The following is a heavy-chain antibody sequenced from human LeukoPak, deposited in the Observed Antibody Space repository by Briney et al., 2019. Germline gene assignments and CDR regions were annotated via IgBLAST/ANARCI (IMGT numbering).Heavy chain of an antibody. CDR1: GFTFSSYS. V-gene: IGHV3-48*04. J-gene: IGHJ3*02. CDR2: ISSSSSTI. D-gene: IGHD3-10*01. CDR3: ARDSYWLGGTIGAFDI. Sequence: GGSLRLSCAASGFTFSSYSMNWVRQAPGKGLEWVSYISSSSSTIYYADSVKGRFTISRDNAKNSLYLQINSLRAEDTAVYYCARDSYWLGGTIGAFDIWGQGTMVTVSS.